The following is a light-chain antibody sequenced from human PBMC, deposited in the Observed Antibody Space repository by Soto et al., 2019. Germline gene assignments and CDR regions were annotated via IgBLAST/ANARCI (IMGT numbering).Light chain of an antibody. CDR2: GAS. J-gene: IGKJ1*01. Sequence: EIVMMRSPATLSVSPGERATLFCRASQSVSSNLAWYQQKPGQAPRLLIYGASTRATGISARFSGSGSGTEFTLTISSRQSEDLAVYYCQQYNNWPPWTFGQGTKVEIK. V-gene: IGKV3-15*01. CDR1: QSVSSN. CDR3: QQYNNWPPWT.